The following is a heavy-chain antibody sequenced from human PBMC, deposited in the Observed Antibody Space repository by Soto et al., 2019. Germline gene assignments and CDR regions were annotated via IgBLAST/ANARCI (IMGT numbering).Heavy chain of an antibody. CDR2: IYYSGST. D-gene: IGHD4-17*01. CDR3: RVWDGDASFYYYYGMDV. CDR1: GCSIGSSSYY. J-gene: IGHJ6*02. Sequence: SETLSLTCTVSGCSIGSSSYYGGWIPQPPGKGLEWIGSIYYSGSTYYNPSLKSRVTISVDTSKNQFSLKLSSVTAADTAVYYCRVWDGDASFYYYYGMDVWGQGTTVT. V-gene: IGHV4-39*01.